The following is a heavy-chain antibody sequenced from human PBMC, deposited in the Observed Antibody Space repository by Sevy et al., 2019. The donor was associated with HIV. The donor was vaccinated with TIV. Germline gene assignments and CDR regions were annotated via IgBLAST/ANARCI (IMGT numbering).Heavy chain of an antibody. CDR3: ARRGSTGRMGIDY. D-gene: IGHD2-2*01. CDR1: GYSFTNYW. CDR2: FYPGDSDT. J-gene: IGHJ4*02. V-gene: IGHV5-51*01. Sequence: GESLKISCKGSGYSFTNYWIGWVRQMPGKGLEGLGIFYPGDSDTRYSRSFQGQVTISANKSIRTAYLQWSSLKAADTAMYFCARRGSTGRMGIDYWGQGTLVTVSS.